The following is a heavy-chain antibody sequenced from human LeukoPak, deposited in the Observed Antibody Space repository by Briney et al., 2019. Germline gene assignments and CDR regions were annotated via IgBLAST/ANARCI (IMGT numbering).Heavy chain of an antibody. CDR3: ATHCSSVSCSLATFDI. CDR1: GFTFSRYW. V-gene: IGHV3-7*01. Sequence: GGTLRLSCAASGFTFSRYWMSWVRQAPGKGPEWVANIKQDGSEKYYVDSVRGRFTISRDNARTSLYLQMNSLRAEDTAVYYCATHCSSVSCSLATFDIWGQGTMVTVSS. D-gene: IGHD2-2*01. J-gene: IGHJ3*02. CDR2: IKQDGSEK.